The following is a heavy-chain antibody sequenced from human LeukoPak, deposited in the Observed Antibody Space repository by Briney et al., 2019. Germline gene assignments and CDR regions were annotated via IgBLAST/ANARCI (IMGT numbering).Heavy chain of an antibody. V-gene: IGHV5-51*01. CDR3: ARTADISTGFGSDY. CDR1: GYSFTSYW. D-gene: IGHD3-9*01. Sequence: GESLKISCKTSGYSFTSYWIGWVRQMPGKGLEWMEIIYPGDSYTTYSPSFQGQVTISADKSINTAYLQWSSLQASDTAMYYCARTADISTGFGSDYWGQGTLVTVSS. J-gene: IGHJ4*02. CDR2: IYPGDSYT.